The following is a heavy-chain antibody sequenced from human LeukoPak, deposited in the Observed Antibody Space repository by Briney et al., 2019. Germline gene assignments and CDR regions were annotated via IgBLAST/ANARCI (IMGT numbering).Heavy chain of an antibody. V-gene: IGHV7-4-1*02. Sequence: ASVKVSCKAAAYTFTSYAMNCVRQAPEQGREWMGWINTNTGHPTYAHGFTGRCVFCLDTPASTAYLQISSLKAEETAVYYCAREEAYSSSSDYWGQGTLVTVSS. D-gene: IGHD6-6*01. J-gene: IGHJ4*02. CDR1: AYTFTSYA. CDR3: AREEAYSSSSDY. CDR2: INTNTGHP.